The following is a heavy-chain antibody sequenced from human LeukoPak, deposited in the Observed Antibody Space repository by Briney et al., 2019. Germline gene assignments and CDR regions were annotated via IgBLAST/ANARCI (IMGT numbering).Heavy chain of an antibody. CDR3: AKDPLYGDYGYDY. CDR1: GFTFSSYA. V-gene: IGHV3-23*01. J-gene: IGHJ4*02. CDR2: ISGSGGST. D-gene: IGHD4-17*01. Sequence: GGSLRLSCAASGFTFSSYAMSWVRQAPGKGLEWVSAISGSGGSTYYADSVKGRFTISRENSKNTLYLQMNSLRAEDTAVYYCAKDPLYGDYGYDYWGQGTLVTVSS.